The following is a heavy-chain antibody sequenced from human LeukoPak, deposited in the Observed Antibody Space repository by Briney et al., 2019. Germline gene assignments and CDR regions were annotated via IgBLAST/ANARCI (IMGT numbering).Heavy chain of an antibody. J-gene: IGHJ4*02. V-gene: IGHV3-30*18. CDR2: ISYDGSNK. D-gene: IGHD6-19*01. Sequence: GGSLRLSCAASGFTFSSYGMHWVRQAPGKGLEWVAVISYDGSNKYYADSVKGRFTISRDNSKNTLYLQMNSLRAEDTAVYYCAKDSGIAVVRGILDYWGQGTLVTVSS. CDR1: GFTFSSYG. CDR3: AKDSGIAVVRGILDY.